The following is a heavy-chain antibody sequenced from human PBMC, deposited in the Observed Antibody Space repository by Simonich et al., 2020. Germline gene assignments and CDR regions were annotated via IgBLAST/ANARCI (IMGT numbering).Heavy chain of an antibody. V-gene: IGHV2-5*01. Sequence: QITLKEXGPTLVKPTQTLTXTCTFSGFSLSTRGGGVGWIRQPPGKALEWLALIYWNDDKRYSPSLKSRLTITKDTSKNQVVLTMTNXDPVDTATYYXAHSVGYFDIWGXGTMVXXSS. CDR1: GFSLSTRGGG. CDR3: AHSVGYFDI. D-gene: IGHD1-26*01. J-gene: IGHJ3*02. CDR2: IYWNDDK.